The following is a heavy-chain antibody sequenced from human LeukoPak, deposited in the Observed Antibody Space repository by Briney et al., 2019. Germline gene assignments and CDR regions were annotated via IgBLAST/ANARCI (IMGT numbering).Heavy chain of an antibody. J-gene: IGHJ4*02. Sequence: PGGSLRLSCAASGFTFSSYEMNWVGQAPGKGVEGVSYISSSGSTIYYADSVKGRFTISRDNAKNSLYLQMNRLRAEDTAVYYCARDTAGTLDYWGQGTLVTVSS. CDR3: ARDTAGTLDY. V-gene: IGHV3-48*03. CDR2: ISSSGSTI. CDR1: GFTFSSYE. D-gene: IGHD6-13*01.